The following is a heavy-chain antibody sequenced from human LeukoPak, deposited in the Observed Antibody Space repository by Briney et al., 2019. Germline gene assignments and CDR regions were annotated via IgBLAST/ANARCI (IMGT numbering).Heavy chain of an antibody. D-gene: IGHD5-24*01. CDR3: AGGGYIGAKRNAFDI. CDR1: GGSISSYY. CDR2: IYYSGST. J-gene: IGHJ3*02. Sequence: SETLSLTCTVSGGSISSYYWSWIRQPPGKGLEWIGYIYYSGSTNYNPSLKSRVTISVDTSKNQFSLKLSSVTAADTAVYYCAGGGYIGAKRNAFDIWGQGTLVAVSS. V-gene: IGHV4-59*01.